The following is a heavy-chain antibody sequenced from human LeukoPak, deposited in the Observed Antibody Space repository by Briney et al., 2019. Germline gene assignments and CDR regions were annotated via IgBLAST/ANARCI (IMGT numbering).Heavy chain of an antibody. Sequence: PGTSLRLSCAASGFTFSNYGMHWVRQAPGKGLEWVAIIWYDGSNKYYADSVKGRFTISRDNSKNTLYLQMNSLRAEDTAVYYCARGQYYYGSEAFDIWGQGTMVTVSS. CDR3: ARGQYYYGSEAFDI. D-gene: IGHD3-10*01. J-gene: IGHJ3*02. V-gene: IGHV3-33*01. CDR1: GFTFSNYG. CDR2: IWYDGSNK.